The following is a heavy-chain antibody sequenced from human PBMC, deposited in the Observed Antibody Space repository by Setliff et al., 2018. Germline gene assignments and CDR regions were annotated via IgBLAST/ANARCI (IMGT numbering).Heavy chain of an antibody. V-gene: IGHV3-73*01. CDR1: GFTFSGSA. CDR2: IRSKAFSYAT. D-gene: IGHD5-18*01. CDR3: TRGGYSYGPFLDAFDI. Sequence: PGGSLRLSCAVSGFTFSGSAVHWVRQASGKGLEWVGRIRSKAFSYATRYTESMKGRFTISRDDSKNTAYLQMDSLNTEDTAVYYCTRGGYSYGPFLDAFDIWGQGTMVTVSS. J-gene: IGHJ3*02.